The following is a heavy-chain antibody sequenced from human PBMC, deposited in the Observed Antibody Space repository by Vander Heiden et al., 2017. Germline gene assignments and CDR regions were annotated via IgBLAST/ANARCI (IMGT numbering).Heavy chain of an antibody. CDR3: ATITGSSGARGGLDV. J-gene: IGHJ6*02. V-gene: IGHV1-69*01. CDR2: VVPILRIT. D-gene: IGHD1-20*01. CDR1: GGSLSNYT. Sequence: QERRVQSRAGVKKPGSSVTVSCKTSGGSLSNYTFSWVRQAPEQGLEWMGGVVPILRITNFARKFQGRLAISADDSTSTVYMEFSSLRPDDTAVYYCATITGSSGARGGLDVWGHGTTVTV.